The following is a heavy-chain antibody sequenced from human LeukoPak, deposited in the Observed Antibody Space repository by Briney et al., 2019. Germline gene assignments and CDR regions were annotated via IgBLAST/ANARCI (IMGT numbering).Heavy chain of an antibody. CDR3: ASEVLWFGELSDDFDI. J-gene: IGHJ3*02. D-gene: IGHD3-10*01. CDR2: INPNSGGT. Sequence: GASVKVSCKASGYTFTGYYMHWVRQAPGQGLEWMGWINPNSGGTNYAQKFQGRVTMTRDTSISTAYMELSRLRSDDTAVYYCASEVLWFGELSDDFDIWGQGTMVTVSS. V-gene: IGHV1-2*02. CDR1: GYTFTGYY.